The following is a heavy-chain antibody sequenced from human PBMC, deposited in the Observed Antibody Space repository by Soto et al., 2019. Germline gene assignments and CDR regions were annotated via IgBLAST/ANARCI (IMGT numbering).Heavy chain of an antibody. J-gene: IGHJ6*02. CDR3: TTGIVVVIPSGMDV. D-gene: IGHD3-22*01. Sequence: GGSLRLSCAASGFTFSSYAMSWVRQAPGKGLEWVSAISGSGGTTDYAAPVKGRFTISRDDSKNTLYLQMNSLKTEDTAVYYCTTGIVVVIPSGMDVWGQGTTVTVSS. CDR2: ISGSGGTT. CDR1: GFTFSSYA. V-gene: IGHV3-23*01.